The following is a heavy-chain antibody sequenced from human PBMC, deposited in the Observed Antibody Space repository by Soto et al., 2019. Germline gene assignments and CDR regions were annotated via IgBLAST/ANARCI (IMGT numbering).Heavy chain of an antibody. V-gene: IGHV4-31*03. Sequence: SETLSLTCTVSGGSINSGGCYWSWIRQHPGKGLEWIGYISYRGSTYYNPSLKSRVIISIDTSKNQLSLKLSSVTAADMAVYYFVRSVGLGDLSLRYWGQGTQVTVSS. D-gene: IGHD3-16*02. CDR2: ISYRGST. J-gene: IGHJ4*02. CDR3: VRSVGLGDLSLRY. CDR1: GGSINSGGCY.